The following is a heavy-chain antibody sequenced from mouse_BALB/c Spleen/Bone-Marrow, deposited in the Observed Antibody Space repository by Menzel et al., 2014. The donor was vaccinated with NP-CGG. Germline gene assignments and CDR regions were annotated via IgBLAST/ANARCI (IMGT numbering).Heavy chain of an antibody. CDR3: TRYGNYYFDY. J-gene: IGHJ2*01. CDR1: GYTFTSYY. V-gene: IGHV1S81*02. D-gene: IGHD2-1*01. Sequence: QVQLQQSGAELVKPGASVKLSCKASGYTFTSYYMYWVKQRPGQGLEWIGEINPNNGGTNFNEKFKSKATLTVDKSSSTAYMQLSSLTSEDSAVYYCTRYGNYYFDYWGQGTTLTVSS. CDR2: INPNNGGT.